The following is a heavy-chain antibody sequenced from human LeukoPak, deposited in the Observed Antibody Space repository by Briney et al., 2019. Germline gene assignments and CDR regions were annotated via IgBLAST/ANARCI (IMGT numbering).Heavy chain of an antibody. CDR1: GASMSSNY. D-gene: IGHD6-19*01. CDR2: IHHSGNT. Sequence: SEALSLTCNVSGASMSSNYWSWIRQPPGKGLEWIGYIHHSGNTNYSPSLESRVTMSVDESKNQFSLRVHFVSAADTAVYYCASTRRAAVAGRFDSWGQGTLVTVSS. J-gene: IGHJ4*02. V-gene: IGHV4-4*09. CDR3: ASTRRAAVAGRFDS.